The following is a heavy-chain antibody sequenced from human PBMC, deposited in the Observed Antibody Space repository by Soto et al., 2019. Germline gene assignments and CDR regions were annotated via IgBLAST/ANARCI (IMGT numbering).Heavy chain of an antibody. V-gene: IGHV3-23*01. J-gene: IGHJ3*02. CDR1: GFTFSSYA. CDR3: AKDPYCSSTSCYGEYDAFDI. Sequence: HPGGSLRLSCAASGFTFSSYAMSWVRQAPGKGLEWVSAISGSGGSTYYADSVKGRFTISRDNSKNTLYLQMNSLRAEDTAVYYCAKDPYCSSTSCYGEYDAFDIWGQGTMVTVSS. CDR2: ISGSGGST. D-gene: IGHD2-2*01.